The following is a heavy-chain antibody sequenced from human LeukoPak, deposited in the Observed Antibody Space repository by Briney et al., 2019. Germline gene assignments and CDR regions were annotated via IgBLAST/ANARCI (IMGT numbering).Heavy chain of an antibody. J-gene: IGHJ4*02. V-gene: IGHV4-59*01. Sequence: PSETLSLTCTVSGGPISSYYWSWLRQPPGKGLEWIGYIYYSGSTNYNPSLKSRVTISVDTSKNQFSLKLSSVTAADTAVYYCARQMGSGWYYFDYWGQGTLVTVSS. CDR3: ARQMGSGWYYFDY. D-gene: IGHD6-19*01. CDR1: GGPISSYY. CDR2: IYYSGST.